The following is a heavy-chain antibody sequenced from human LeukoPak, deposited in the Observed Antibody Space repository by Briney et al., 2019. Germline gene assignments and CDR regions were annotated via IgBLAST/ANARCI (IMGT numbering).Heavy chain of an antibody. J-gene: IGHJ4*02. Sequence: PGESLKISCKGSGYIFTTYWIGWVRQMPGKGLEWMGIIYPGDSDTKYSPSFQGQVTISADKSISTAYLQWNSLKASDTAMYYCARFVGACSGGSCYSDYWGQGTLVTVSS. V-gene: IGHV5-51*01. CDR3: ARFVGACSGGSCYSDY. CDR1: GYIFTTYW. CDR2: IYPGDSDT. D-gene: IGHD2-15*01.